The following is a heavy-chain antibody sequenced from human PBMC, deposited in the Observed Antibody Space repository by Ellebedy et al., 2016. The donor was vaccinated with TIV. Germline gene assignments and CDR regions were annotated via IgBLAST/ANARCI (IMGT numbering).Heavy chain of an antibody. CDR1: GLTFTNAW. D-gene: IGHD2-8*01. Sequence: PSETLSLTCAASGLTFTNAWMYWVRQTPGKGLMWVSRVNNDGSSTIYADSVKGRFTISRDNAKSTLYLQMNTLRVEDTAVYYCARGLMGAFDIWGQGTMVTVSS. J-gene: IGHJ3*02. V-gene: IGHV3-74*01. CDR3: ARGLMGAFDI. CDR2: VNNDGSST.